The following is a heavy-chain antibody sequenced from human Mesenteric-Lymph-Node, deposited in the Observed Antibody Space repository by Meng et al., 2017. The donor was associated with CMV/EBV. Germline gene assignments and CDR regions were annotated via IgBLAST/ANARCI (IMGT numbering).Heavy chain of an antibody. D-gene: IGHD3-3*01. J-gene: IGHJ4*02. CDR1: GFTFSDYY. Sequence: GESLKISCAASGFTFSDYYMNGVRQAPGKGLEWISSISPSGGSANYADSVKGRFTISRDNSKNTLYLQMNSLRPEDTAVYYCASLYDFWSGLIPDYWGQGTLVTVSS. CDR3: ASLYDFWSGLIPDY. CDR2: ISPSGGSA. V-gene: IGHV3-66*02.